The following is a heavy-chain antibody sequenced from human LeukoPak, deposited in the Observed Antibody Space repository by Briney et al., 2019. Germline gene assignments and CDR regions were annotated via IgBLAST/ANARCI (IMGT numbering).Heavy chain of an antibody. V-gene: IGHV4-61*01. Sequence: SETLSLTCTVSGDYISITNYYWTWIRQPPGKGLEWIGYIHYTGSTNYNPSLKSRVTISVDTSKNQFSLKLTSVTAADTAVYYCARDRLGYPVDYWGQGTLVTVSS. CDR2: IHYTGST. D-gene: IGHD6-25*01. J-gene: IGHJ4*02. CDR3: ARDRLGYPVDY. CDR1: GDYISITNYY.